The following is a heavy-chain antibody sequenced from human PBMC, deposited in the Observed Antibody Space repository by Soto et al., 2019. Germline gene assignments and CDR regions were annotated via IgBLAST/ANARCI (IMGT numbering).Heavy chain of an antibody. D-gene: IGHD5-18*01. CDR3: ARGRIQYTF. V-gene: IGHV4-59*01. Sequence: VQLQESGPGLVKPSETLSLTCTVSADSISTYYWSWIRQPPGKGLEWIGYIYYSGSTNYNPSLKSRVTISVDTSKNQFSLKLSSVTAADTAVYYCARGRIQYTFWGQGTLVTVSS. CDR1: ADSISTYY. J-gene: IGHJ4*02. CDR2: IYYSGST.